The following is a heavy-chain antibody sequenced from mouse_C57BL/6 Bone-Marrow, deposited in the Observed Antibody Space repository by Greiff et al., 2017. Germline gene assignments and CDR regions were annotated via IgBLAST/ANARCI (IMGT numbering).Heavy chain of an antibody. D-gene: IGHD2-3*01. CDR3: ARWGRWLLDY. Sequence: VKLMESGAELVKPGASVKLSCKASGYTFTSYWMQWVKQRPGQGLEWIGEIDPSDSYTNYNQKFKGKATLTVDTSSSTAYMQLSSLTSEDSAVYYRARWGRWLLDYWGQGTTLTVSS. CDR2: IDPSDSYT. CDR1: GYTFTSYW. V-gene: IGHV1-50*01. J-gene: IGHJ2*01.